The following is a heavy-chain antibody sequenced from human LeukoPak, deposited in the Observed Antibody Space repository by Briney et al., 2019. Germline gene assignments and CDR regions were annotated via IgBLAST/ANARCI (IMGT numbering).Heavy chain of an antibody. D-gene: IGHD6-13*01. J-gene: IGHJ5*02. CDR3: ARDVFTRAAGTTNWFDP. V-gene: IGHV4-31*03. CDR1: GGSISSGSYY. Sequence: SETLSLTCTVSGGSISSGSYYWSWIRQHPGKGLEWIGYIYYSGSTYYNPSLKSRVTISVDTSKNQFSLKLSSVTAADTAVYYCARDVFTRAAGTTNWFDPWGQGTLVTVSS. CDR2: IYYSGST.